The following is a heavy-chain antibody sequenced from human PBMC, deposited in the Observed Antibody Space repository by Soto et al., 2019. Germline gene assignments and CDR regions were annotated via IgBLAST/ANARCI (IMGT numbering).Heavy chain of an antibody. CDR1: GGTFSSYA. CDR2: IIPIFGTA. J-gene: IGHJ4*02. V-gene: IGHV1-69*06. CDR3: ASLYTYYDFWSGYRHVDY. Sequence: ASVKVSCKASGGTFSSYAISWVRQAPGQGLEWMGGIIPIFGTANYAQKFQGRVTITADKSTSTAYMELSSLRSEDTAVYYCASLYTYYDFWSGYRHVDYWGQGTLVTVSS. D-gene: IGHD3-3*01.